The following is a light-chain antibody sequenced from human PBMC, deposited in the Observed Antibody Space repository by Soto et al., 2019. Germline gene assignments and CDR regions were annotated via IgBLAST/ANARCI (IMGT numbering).Light chain of an antibody. CDR2: DAS. CDR1: QSVSSN. Sequence: EIVMTQSPATLSVSPGERATLSCRASQSVSSNLAWYQQKPGQAPRLLIYDASTRATGIPDRFSGSGSGTDFTLTISRVEPEDFAVYYCQQYHNSPRTFGQGTKVDNK. V-gene: IGKV3D-15*02. CDR3: QQYHNSPRT. J-gene: IGKJ1*01.